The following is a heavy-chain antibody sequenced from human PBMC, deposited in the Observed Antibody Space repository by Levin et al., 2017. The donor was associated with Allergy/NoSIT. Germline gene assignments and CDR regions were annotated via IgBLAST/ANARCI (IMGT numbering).Heavy chain of an antibody. CDR1: GYTFTDYY. J-gene: IGHJ4*02. CDR2: FNPSSGGT. V-gene: IGHV1-2*02. CDR3: ANLLVSAQG. Sequence: ASVKVSCKASGYTFTDYYIHWVRQAPGQGLEWMGWFNPSSGGTNYAQKFQGRVSMTADASLNTAYLALNRLTSDDTALYYCANLLVSAQGWGQGTLVVVSS. D-gene: IGHD6-6*01.